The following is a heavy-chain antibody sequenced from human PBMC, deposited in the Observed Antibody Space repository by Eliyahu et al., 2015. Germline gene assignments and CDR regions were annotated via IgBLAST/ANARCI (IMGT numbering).Heavy chain of an antibody. V-gene: IGHV3-23*01. CDR3: SKVRRSGSYQPWFYDGMDV. Sequence: EVQLLESGGGLVQPGGSLRLSCAASGFTFSSYAMXWVRQAPGKGLEWVSGISVSGGSTYYADSVKGRFTISRDNSKNTLDLQMNSLRAEDTAVYYCSKVRRSGSYQPWFYDGMDVWGQGTTVTVSS. D-gene: IGHD1-26*01. CDR2: ISVSGGST. J-gene: IGHJ6*02. CDR1: GFTFSSYA.